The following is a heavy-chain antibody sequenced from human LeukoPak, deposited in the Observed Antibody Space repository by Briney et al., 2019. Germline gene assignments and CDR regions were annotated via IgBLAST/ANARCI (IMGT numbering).Heavy chain of an antibody. D-gene: IGHD3-22*01. CDR2: INPNSGGT. CDR3: ARDERYDSSGYPFDY. V-gene: IGHV1-2*02. J-gene: IGHJ4*02. Sequence: ASVKVSCKASGYTFTGYFMHWVRQATGQGLEWMGWINPNSGGTNYAQKFQGRVTMTRDTSISTAYMDLSRLRSDDTAVYYCARDERYDSSGYPFDYWGQGTLVTVSS. CDR1: GYTFTGYF.